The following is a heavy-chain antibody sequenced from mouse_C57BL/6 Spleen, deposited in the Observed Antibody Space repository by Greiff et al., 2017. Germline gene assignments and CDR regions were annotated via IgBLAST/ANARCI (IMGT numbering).Heavy chain of an antibody. CDR1: GYTFTSYW. V-gene: IGHV1-53*01. J-gene: IGHJ4*01. D-gene: IGHD1-3*01. Sequence: VKLQQPGTELVKPGASVKLSCKASGYTFTSYWMHWVKQRPGQGLEWIGNINPSNGGTNYNEKFKSKATLTVDKSSSTAYMQLSSLTSEDSAVYYGAGREWDAGAMDYWGQGTSVTVSS. CDR2: INPSNGGT. CDR3: AGREWDAGAMDY.